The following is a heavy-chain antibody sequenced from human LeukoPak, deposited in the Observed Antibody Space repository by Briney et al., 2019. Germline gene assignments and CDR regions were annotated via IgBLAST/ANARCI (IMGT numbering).Heavy chain of an antibody. D-gene: IGHD4-17*01. J-gene: IGHJ3*02. Sequence: PGGSLRLSCAASGFTFSSYAMHWVRQAPGKGLEWVAVISYDGSNKYYADSVKGRFTISRDNSKNTLYLQMNSLRAEDTAVYYCARSGMTTVSLRAFDIWGQGTMVTVSS. CDR2: ISYDGSNK. CDR3: ARSGMTTVSLRAFDI. V-gene: IGHV3-30-3*01. CDR1: GFTFSSYA.